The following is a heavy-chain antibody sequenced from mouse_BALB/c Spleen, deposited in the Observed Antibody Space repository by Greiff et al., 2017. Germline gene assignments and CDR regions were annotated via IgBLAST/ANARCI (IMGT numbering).Heavy chain of an antibody. V-gene: IGHV5-12-2*01. CDR3: ASFPRAFDY. CDR2: ISNGGGST. D-gene: IGHD3-3*01. Sequence: EVQVVESGGGLVQPGGSLKLSCAASGFTFSSYTMSWVRQTPEKRLEWVAYISNGGGSTYYPDTVKGRFTISRDKSKNTLYLQMSSLKSEDTAVYYCASFPRAFDYWGQGTLVTVSA. CDR1: GFTFSSYT. J-gene: IGHJ3*01.